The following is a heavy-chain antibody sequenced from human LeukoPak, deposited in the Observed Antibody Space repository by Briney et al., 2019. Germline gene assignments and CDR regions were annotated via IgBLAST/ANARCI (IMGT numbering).Heavy chain of an antibody. V-gene: IGHV3-23*01. CDR2: ISGSGVST. D-gene: IGHD3-10*01. J-gene: IGHJ4*02. CDR1: GFTFGTYA. Sequence: GSLRLSCAASGFTFGTYAMSWVRRAPGKGLEWVSSISGSGVSTFYADSVKGRFTISRDNSKNTLYLQMNSLRAEDTAVYYCAKHWEPLNMARGDYFDYWGQGTLVTVSS. CDR3: AKHWEPLNMARGDYFDY.